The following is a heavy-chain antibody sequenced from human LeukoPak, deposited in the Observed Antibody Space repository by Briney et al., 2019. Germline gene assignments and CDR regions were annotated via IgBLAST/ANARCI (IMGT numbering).Heavy chain of an antibody. CDR1: GFTFSSYA. Sequence: GGSLRLSCTASGFTFSSYAMSWVRQAPGKGLEWVSAISGSGGSTYYADSVKGRFTISRDNSKNTLYLQMNSLRAEDMAVYYCAKPGYSYEGTPIYYFDYWGQGALVTVSS. D-gene: IGHD5-18*01. CDR3: AKPGYSYEGTPIYYFDY. V-gene: IGHV3-23*01. J-gene: IGHJ4*02. CDR2: ISGSGGST.